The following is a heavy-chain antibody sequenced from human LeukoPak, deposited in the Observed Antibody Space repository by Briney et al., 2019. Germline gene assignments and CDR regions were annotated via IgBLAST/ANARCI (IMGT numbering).Heavy chain of an antibody. V-gene: IGHV3-66*01. CDR2: IYSGGSA. J-gene: IGHJ4*02. CDR1: GLTVSTNY. Sequence: GGSLRLSCAASGLTVSTNYMSWVRQAPGKGLEWVSDIYSGGSAHYADSVKGRFTISRDNSKHTLYLQMNSLRAEDTALYYCVGANHYDNRGEYWGQGTLVTVSS. D-gene: IGHD3-22*01. CDR3: VGANHYDNRGEY.